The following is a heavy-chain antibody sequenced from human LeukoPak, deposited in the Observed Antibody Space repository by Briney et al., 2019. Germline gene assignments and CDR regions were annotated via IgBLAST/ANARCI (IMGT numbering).Heavy chain of an antibody. Sequence: SETLSLTCTVSGGSISSSSYYWGWIRQPPGKGLEWIGSIYYSGSTYYNPSLKSRVTISVDTSKNQFSLKLSSVTAAGTAVYYCAAYYDSSGYRFDYWGQGTLVTVSS. CDR1: GGSISSSSYY. D-gene: IGHD3-22*01. CDR2: IYYSGST. J-gene: IGHJ4*02. V-gene: IGHV4-39*01. CDR3: AAYYDSSGYRFDY.